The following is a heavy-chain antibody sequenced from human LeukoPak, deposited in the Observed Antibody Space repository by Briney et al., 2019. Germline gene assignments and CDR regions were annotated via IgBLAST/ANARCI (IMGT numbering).Heavy chain of an antibody. V-gene: IGHV4-34*01. Sequence: SETLSLTCAVYGGSSSGYCWSWIRQPPGKGLEWIGEINHSGSTNYNPSLKSRVTISVDTSKNQFSLKLSSVTAADTAVYYCARGRPPRYWGQGTLVTVSS. CDR2: INHSGST. CDR3: ARGRPPRY. J-gene: IGHJ4*02. CDR1: GGSSSGYC.